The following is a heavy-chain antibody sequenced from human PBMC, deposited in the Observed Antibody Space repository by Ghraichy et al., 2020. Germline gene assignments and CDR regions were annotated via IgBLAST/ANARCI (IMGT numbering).Heavy chain of an antibody. Sequence: GGSLRLSCVGSGFTFSSYSLNWVRQSPGKGLEWVSYITSSSRTISYADSVKGRFTISRDNAQNSLYLQMNSLRDEDTAVYYCARGSRVMRFYYYDGMAAWGQGTTVTVSP. CDR2: ITSSSRTI. CDR3: ARGSRVMRFYYYDGMAA. CDR1: GFTFSSYS. D-gene: IGHD4-17*01. V-gene: IGHV3-48*02. J-gene: IGHJ6*01.